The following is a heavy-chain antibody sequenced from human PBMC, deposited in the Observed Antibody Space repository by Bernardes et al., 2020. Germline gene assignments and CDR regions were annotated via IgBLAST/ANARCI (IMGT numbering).Heavy chain of an antibody. Sequence: ASVKVSCKASGYTFTSYYMHWVRQAPGQGLEWMGIINPSGGSTSYAQKFQGRVTMTRDTSTSTVYMELSSLRSEDTAVYYCARDRGGSSWSGGNYFDYWGQGTLVTVSS. J-gene: IGHJ4*02. V-gene: IGHV1-46*01. CDR2: INPSGGST. D-gene: IGHD6-13*01. CDR3: ARDRGGSSWSGGNYFDY. CDR1: GYTFTSYY.